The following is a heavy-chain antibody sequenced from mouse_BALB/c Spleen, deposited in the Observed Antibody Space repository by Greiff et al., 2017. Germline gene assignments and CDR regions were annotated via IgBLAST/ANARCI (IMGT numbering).Heavy chain of an antibody. Sequence: VQLQQSGAELVKPGASVKLSCKTSGYTFTSYWIQWVKQRPGQGLGWIGEIFPGTGTTYYNEKFKGKATLTIDTSSSTAYMQLSSLTSEDSAVYFCARGGTTGGLYWYFDVWGAGTTVTVSS. CDR3: ARGGTTGGLYWYFDV. CDR2: IFPGTGTT. CDR1: GYTFTSYW. V-gene: IGHV1S132*01. J-gene: IGHJ1*01. D-gene: IGHD1-1*01.